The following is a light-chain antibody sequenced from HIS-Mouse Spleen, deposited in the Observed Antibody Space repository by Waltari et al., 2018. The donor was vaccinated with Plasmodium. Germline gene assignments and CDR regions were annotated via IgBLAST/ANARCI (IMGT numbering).Light chain of an antibody. CDR2: EVS. V-gene: IGLV2-14*01. CDR1: SSAVGGYNY. Sequence: QSALTQPASVSGSPGQSITIPCTGTSSAVGGYNYVPWYQQHPGKAPKLMIYEVSNRPSGVSNRFSGSKSGNTASLTISGLQAEDEADYYCSSYTSSSTLDVFGTGTKVTVL. J-gene: IGLJ1*01. CDR3: SSYTSSSTLDV.